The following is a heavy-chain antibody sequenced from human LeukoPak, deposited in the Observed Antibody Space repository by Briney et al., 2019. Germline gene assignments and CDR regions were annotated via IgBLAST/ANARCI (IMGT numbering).Heavy chain of an antibody. V-gene: IGHV3-72*01. Sequence: GGSLRLSCATSRFTFSDHRMDWVRQAPGKGLEWVGRSTDKANSYSTEYATSVKGRFTISRDDSKNSLYLQMNSLRIEDTAVYYCARSGSSGWYSVQYYFDYWGQGTLVTVSS. CDR1: RFTFSDHR. CDR2: STDKANSYST. D-gene: IGHD6-19*01. J-gene: IGHJ4*02. CDR3: ARSGSSGWYSVQYYFDY.